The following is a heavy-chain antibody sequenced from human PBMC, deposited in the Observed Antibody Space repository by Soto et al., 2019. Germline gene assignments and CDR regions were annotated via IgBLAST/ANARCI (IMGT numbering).Heavy chain of an antibody. J-gene: IGHJ4*02. D-gene: IGHD2-21*02. Sequence: EVQLVESGGGLVQPGGSLKLSCAASGFPFRYYWMGWVRQAPGKGLEWVATIMKDGGVKKYVDSVKGRFTISRDNAKNSLFLQMNSLRAEDTAVYYCARDSDYYKADYWGQGTLVTVSS. CDR1: GFPFRYYW. V-gene: IGHV3-7*01. CDR3: ARDSDYYKADY. CDR2: IMKDGGVK.